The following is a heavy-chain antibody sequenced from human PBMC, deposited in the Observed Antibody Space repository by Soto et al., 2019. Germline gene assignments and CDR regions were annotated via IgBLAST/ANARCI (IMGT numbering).Heavy chain of an antibody. D-gene: IGHD5-18*01. CDR2: IYYSGST. CDR3: ARVRLARGRGYSYGYPDY. J-gene: IGHJ4*02. Sequence: SETLSLTCTVSGGSLSSYYWSWIRQPPGKGLEWIGYIYYSGSTNYNPSLKSRVTISVDTSKNQFSLKLSSVTAADTAVYYCARVRLARGRGYSYGYPDYWGQGTLVTVSS. V-gene: IGHV4-59*01. CDR1: GGSLSSYY.